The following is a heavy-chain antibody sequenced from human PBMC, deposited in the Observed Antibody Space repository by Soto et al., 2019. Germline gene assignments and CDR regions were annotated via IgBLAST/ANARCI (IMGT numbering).Heavy chain of an antibody. J-gene: IGHJ6*03. V-gene: IGHV4-39*01. D-gene: IGHD3-3*01. CDR3: AGIQGRFNYIYYYYYMDV. Sequence: QLQLQESGPGLVKASETLSLTCSVSGGSIRSNTLYWGWIRQPPGKGLEWIGTVYYGGTTYYNPSLKSRVTISADTSKNQFSLKLSSVTAADTADYYCAGIQGRFNYIYYYYYMDVWGKGTTVTVSS. CDR2: VYYGGTT. CDR1: GGSIRSNTLY.